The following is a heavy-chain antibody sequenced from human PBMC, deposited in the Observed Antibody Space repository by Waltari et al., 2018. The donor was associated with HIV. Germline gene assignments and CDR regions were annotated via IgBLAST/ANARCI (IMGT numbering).Heavy chain of an antibody. CDR3: ARVYGELWLNYFDY. CDR1: GYAFNGYV. D-gene: IGHD3-16*01. Sequence: QVQLVQSGAEVKKPGASVNVSCKAYGYAFNGYVLHWVRQAPGQRPEWMGRINTNIDETKYSQKCQGRVTITRGTSASTVYMELSSLRSEDTAVYYCARVYGELWLNYFDYWGQGTLVTVSS. CDR2: INTNIDET. V-gene: IGHV1-3*04. J-gene: IGHJ4*02.